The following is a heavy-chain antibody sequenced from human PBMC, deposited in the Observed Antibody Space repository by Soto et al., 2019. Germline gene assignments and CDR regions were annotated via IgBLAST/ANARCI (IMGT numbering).Heavy chain of an antibody. V-gene: IGHV2-5*02. D-gene: IGHD6-13*01. J-gene: IGHJ4*02. CDR2: SYWDDDK. CDR3: ARRIAAAAFDY. CDR1: GFSVTTSGVG. Sequence: QITLKESGPTLVKPTQTLTLTCTCSGFSVTTSGVGVGWIRQPPGKALEWLALSYWDDDKRYSPSLKSRLTITKDTSKNQVVLTMTNMDTVDTATYYCARRIAAAAFDYWGQGTLVTVSS.